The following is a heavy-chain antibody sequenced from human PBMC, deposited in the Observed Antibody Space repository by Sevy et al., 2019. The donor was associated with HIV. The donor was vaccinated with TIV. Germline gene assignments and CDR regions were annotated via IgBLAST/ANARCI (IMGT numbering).Heavy chain of an antibody. J-gene: IGHJ6*02. Sequence: GESLKISCAASGFTFSSYGMHWVRQAPGKGLEWVAVISYDGSNKYYADSVKGRFTISRDNSKNTLYLQMNSLRAEDTAVYYCARGTDFWSGYPPTGYYYYYGMDVWGQGTTVTVSS. CDR2: ISYDGSNK. CDR1: GFTFSSYG. V-gene: IGHV3-30*03. D-gene: IGHD3-3*01. CDR3: ARGTDFWSGYPPTGYYYYYGMDV.